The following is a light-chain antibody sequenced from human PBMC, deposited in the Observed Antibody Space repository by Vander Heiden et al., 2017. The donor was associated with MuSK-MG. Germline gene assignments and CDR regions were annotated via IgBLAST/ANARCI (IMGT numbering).Light chain of an antibody. CDR1: TGAVTSGHN. V-gene: IGLV7-46*01. CDR2: DTS. CDR3: FLCHGGPWV. J-gene: IGLJ3*02. Sequence: QAVVTQEPSLTVSPGGTATLPCGSSTGAVTSGHNPYWIQQKPGQAPRTLIYDTSNKHSWTPARFSGSLLGGKAALTLSGAQPEDEADYYCFLCHGGPWVFGGGTKLTVL.